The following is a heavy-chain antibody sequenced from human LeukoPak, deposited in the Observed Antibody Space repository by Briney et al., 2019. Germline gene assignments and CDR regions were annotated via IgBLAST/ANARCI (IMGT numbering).Heavy chain of an antibody. CDR3: AKQEKYSYGSFDY. V-gene: IGHV3-23*01. Sequence: GGSLRLSCAASGFTFSSYAMSWVRQAPGKGLEWVSVISGSGGSTYYADSVKGRFTISRDNSKNTLYMQMNSLRAEDTAVYYCAKQEKYSYGSFDYWGQGTLVTVSS. J-gene: IGHJ4*02. CDR1: GFTFSSYA. CDR2: ISGSGGST. D-gene: IGHD5-18*01.